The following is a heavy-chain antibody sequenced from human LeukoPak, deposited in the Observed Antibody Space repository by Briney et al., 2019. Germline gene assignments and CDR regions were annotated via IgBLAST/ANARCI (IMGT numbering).Heavy chain of an antibody. CDR1: GFTFGNYA. V-gene: IGHV3-23*01. D-gene: IGHD6-19*01. CDR3: ARDRRFSSGWYANDY. Sequence: GGSLRLSCAASGFTFGNYAMSWVRQAPGKGLEWVSIILGSGADTYYADSVRGRFTISRDNSKKTLYLQILSLRAEDTAVYYCARDRRFSSGWYANDYWGQGTLVTVSS. CDR2: ILGSGADT. J-gene: IGHJ4*02.